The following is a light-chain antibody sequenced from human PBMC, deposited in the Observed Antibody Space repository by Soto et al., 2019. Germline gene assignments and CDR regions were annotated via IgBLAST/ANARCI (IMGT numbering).Light chain of an antibody. CDR2: DAS. J-gene: IGKJ1*01. V-gene: IGKV1-5*01. CDR1: QRISSW. Sequence: DIQMTQSPSTLSASVGDRVTITSRASQRISSWLAWYQQKPGKAPKLLIYDASSLESGVPSRFSGSGSGTEFTLTISSLQPDDFATFYCQQYLSYPWTFGQGTKVDIK. CDR3: QQYLSYPWT.